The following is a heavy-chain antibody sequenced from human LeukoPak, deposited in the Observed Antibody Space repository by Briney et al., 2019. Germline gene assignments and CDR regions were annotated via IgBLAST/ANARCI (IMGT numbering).Heavy chain of an antibody. V-gene: IGHV3-23*01. CDR1: GFTFSSYA. CDR3: AKGFHYYGDTGYNY. Sequence: PGGSLRLSCAASGFTFSSYAMSWVRQAPGKGLEGVSAISGSGGSTYYADSVKGRFTMSRYNSKNTLYLQMNSLRAEDTAVYYCAKGFHYYGDTGYNYWGQGTLVTVSS. D-gene: IGHD4-17*01. J-gene: IGHJ4*02. CDR2: ISGSGGST.